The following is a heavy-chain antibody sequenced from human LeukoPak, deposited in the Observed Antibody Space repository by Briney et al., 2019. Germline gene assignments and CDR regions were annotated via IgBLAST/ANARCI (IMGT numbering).Heavy chain of an antibody. CDR1: GGSFSGYY. D-gene: IGHD6-13*01. CDR3: ARGKRGYSSSWYDY. V-gene: IGHV4-34*01. Sequence: SETLSLTCAVYGGSFSGYYWSWIRQPPGKGLEWIGEINHSGSTNYNPSLKSRVTISVDTSKNQFSLKLSSVTATDTAVYSCARGKRGYSSSWYDYWGQGTLVTVSS. J-gene: IGHJ4*02. CDR2: INHSGST.